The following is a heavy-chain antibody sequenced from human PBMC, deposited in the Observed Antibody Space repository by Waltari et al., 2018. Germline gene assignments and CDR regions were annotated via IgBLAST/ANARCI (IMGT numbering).Heavy chain of an antibody. CDR3: ASPGPWDGAPAGGFDY. Sequence: QVQLQQWGAGLLKPSETLSLTCAVYGGSFSGYYWSWIRQPPGKGLEWIGEINHSGSTNYNPSLKSRVTISVETSKNQFSLKLSSVTAADTAVYYCASPGPWDGAPAGGFDYWGQGTLVTVSS. V-gene: IGHV4-34*01. CDR2: INHSGST. J-gene: IGHJ4*02. D-gene: IGHD4-17*01. CDR1: GGSFSGYY.